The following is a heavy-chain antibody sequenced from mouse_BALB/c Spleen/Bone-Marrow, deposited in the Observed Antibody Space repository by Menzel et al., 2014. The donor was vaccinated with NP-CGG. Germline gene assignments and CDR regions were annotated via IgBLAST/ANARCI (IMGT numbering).Heavy chain of an antibody. CDR3: AREDYGAWFPY. Sequence: EVQLQQSGAELVRPGASVKIFCKAFGSTFTNHHINWVTQRPGQGLDWIGYIYPYNDYSSYNQKFKGKATLTVDKSSSTAYMELSSPTSEDSAVYYCAREDYGAWFPYWGQGTLVTVSA. J-gene: IGHJ3*01. CDR2: IYPYNDYS. D-gene: IGHD2-4*01. V-gene: IGHV1S45*01. CDR1: GSTFTNHH.